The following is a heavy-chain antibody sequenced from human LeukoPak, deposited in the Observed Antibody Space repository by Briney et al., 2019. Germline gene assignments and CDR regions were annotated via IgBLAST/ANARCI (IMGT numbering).Heavy chain of an antibody. CDR2: ISAYNGKT. CDR3: ARVKYPDREDSSGWYKFTLTFDY. CDR1: GYTFTNYG. D-gene: IGHD6-19*01. Sequence: GSVKVSCKTSGYTFTNYGINWVRQAPGQGLEWMGWISAYNGKTNYAQKLQGRVTMTTGTSTSTAYMELRSLRSDDTAVYYCARVKYPDREDSSGWYKFTLTFDYWGQGTLVTASS. J-gene: IGHJ4*02. V-gene: IGHV1-18*01.